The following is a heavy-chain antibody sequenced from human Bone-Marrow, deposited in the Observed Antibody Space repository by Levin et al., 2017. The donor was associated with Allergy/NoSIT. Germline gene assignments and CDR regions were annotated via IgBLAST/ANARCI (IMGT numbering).Heavy chain of an antibody. CDR2: IYSTASS. V-gene: IGHV4-59*01. Sequence: SETLSLTCNVSGVSINNYFWSWIRQPPGKGLEWIGYIYSTASSSYIPSLKNRVTMSIETSKNQVSLKLRSVTAADTAVYYCARAGDWESSVWYGTKDYAMEFWGQGTTVTVSS. CDR1: GVSINNYF. D-gene: IGHD6-19*01. J-gene: IGHJ6*02. CDR3: ARAGDWESSVWYGTKDYAMEF.